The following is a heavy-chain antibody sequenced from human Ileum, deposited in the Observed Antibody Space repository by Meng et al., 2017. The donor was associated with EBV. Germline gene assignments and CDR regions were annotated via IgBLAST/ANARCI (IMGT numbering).Heavy chain of an antibody. V-gene: IGHV4-4*02. J-gene: IGHJ4*02. CDR1: GGSISSSNW. CDR3: ARESYSDSSGYYSLDY. D-gene: IGHD3-22*01. CDR2: IHHTEST. Sequence: GQLKESGPGLVKPSGTLSLTCAVSGGSISSSNWWSWVRQAPGKGLEWIGEIHHTESTNYNPSLKSRVTISVDKSKNQFSLKLSFVTAADTAVYYCARESYSDSSGYYSLDYWGQGSLVTVSS.